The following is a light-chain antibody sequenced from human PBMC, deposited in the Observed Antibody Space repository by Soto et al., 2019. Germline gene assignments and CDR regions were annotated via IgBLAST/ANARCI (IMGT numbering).Light chain of an antibody. V-gene: IGKV1-39*01. CDR2: GAS. J-gene: IGKJ1*01. CDR1: QSISSH. CDR3: QQSYSTPPWT. Sequence: DIQMTQSPSSLSASVGDRVTITCRASQSISSHLNWYQHKTGKAPKLLIYGASSLQSGVPSRFSGSGSGTDFAPTISSLQPEDFATYFCQQSYSTPPWTFGQGTKVDIK.